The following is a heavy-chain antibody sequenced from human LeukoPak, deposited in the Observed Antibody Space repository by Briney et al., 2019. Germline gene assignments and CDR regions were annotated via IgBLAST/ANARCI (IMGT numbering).Heavy chain of an antibody. CDR3: ARGDGYLYYFDY. CDR1: GFTFSSYS. CDR2: ISSSSSYI. Sequence: SGGSLRLSCAASGFTFSSYSMNWVRQAPGEGLEWVSSISSSSSYIYYADSVKGRFTISRDNAKNSLYLQMNSLRAEDTAVCYCARGDGYLYYFDYWGQGTLVTVSS. J-gene: IGHJ4*02. D-gene: IGHD5-24*01. V-gene: IGHV3-21*01.